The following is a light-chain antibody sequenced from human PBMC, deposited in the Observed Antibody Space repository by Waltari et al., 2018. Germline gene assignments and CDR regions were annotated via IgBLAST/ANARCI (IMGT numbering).Light chain of an antibody. CDR3: CSFTTRSTWV. Sequence: QSALTQPASVSGSPGQSITISCTGTSSDVGRYNSVSWYQQHPGKVPKLLIFDVSIRPSGVSHRFSGSKSGNTASLTISGLQAEDESDYYCCSFTTRSTWVFGGGTKLTVL. CDR2: DVS. J-gene: IGLJ3*02. V-gene: IGLV2-14*01. CDR1: SSDVGRYNS.